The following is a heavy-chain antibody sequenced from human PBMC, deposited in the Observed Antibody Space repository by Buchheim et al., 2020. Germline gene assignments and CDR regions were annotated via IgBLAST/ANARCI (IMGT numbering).Heavy chain of an antibody. D-gene: IGHD5-18*01. CDR3: AREEDTAMGNYYYGMDV. J-gene: IGHJ6*02. CDR2: INPSGGST. Sequence: QVQLVQSGAEVKKPGASVKVSCKASGYTFTSYYMHWVRQAPGQGLEWMGIINPSGGSTSYAQKFQGRVTMTRDPATSTVYMELSSRRSEDTAVYYCAREEDTAMGNYYYGMDVWGQGTT. CDR1: GYTFTSYY. V-gene: IGHV1-46*01.